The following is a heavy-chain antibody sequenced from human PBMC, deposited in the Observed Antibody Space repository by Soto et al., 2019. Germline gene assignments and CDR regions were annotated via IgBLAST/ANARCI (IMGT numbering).Heavy chain of an antibody. CDR1: GFTFSYYS. J-gene: IGHJ4*02. CDR3: ARGDGTGLYNSGWSPRY. D-gene: IGHD6-19*01. V-gene: IGHV3-21*04. CDR2: ISGSSTYI. Sequence: EVQLVESGGGLVKPGESLRVSCAASGFTFSYYSLHWVRQAPGKGLEWVSSISGSSTYIYYADRVKGGFTISRDNAKNSLYLRMDSLRAEDTAVYYCARGDGTGLYNSGWSPRYWGQGTLVTVSS.